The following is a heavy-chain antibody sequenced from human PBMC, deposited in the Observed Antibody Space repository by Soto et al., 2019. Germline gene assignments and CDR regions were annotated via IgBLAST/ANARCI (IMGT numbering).Heavy chain of an antibody. CDR1: NFIFSAYA. V-gene: IGHV3-23*01. J-gene: IGHJ3*01. D-gene: IGHD4-17*01. Sequence: EVQVLESGGGLVQPGGSLILSCAAPNFIFSAYAMTWVRQAPGEGLEWASSISGSGGGSSYADSVKGRFTISRDNSKSTLYPGMNSLRVKDTAVYDCVKDHYGDHIGAFDRWGQGRMGPVFS. CDR2: ISGSGGGS. CDR3: VKDHYGDHIGAFDR.